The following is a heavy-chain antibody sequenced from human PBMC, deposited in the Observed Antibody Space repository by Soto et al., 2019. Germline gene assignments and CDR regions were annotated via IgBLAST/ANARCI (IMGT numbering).Heavy chain of an antibody. D-gene: IGHD5-18*01. CDR2: IKSDGSDT. V-gene: IGHV3-74*03. Sequence: VGSLRLSCVASGFTFSSDWMHWVRKAPGKGLVWVAHIKSDGSDTKYADSVKGRFTISRDNAKNSVYLQMNSLRAEDTAVYYCARHAMATTDYWGQGTLVTVSS. J-gene: IGHJ4*02. CDR1: GFTFSSDW. CDR3: ARHAMATTDY.